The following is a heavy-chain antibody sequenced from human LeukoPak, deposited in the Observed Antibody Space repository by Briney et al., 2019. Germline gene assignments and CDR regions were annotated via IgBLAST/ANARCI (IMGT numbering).Heavy chain of an antibody. CDR3: ARKGASLAAPFDP. Sequence: SETLSLTCAVSGGSISSSNWWSWVRQPPGKGLEWIGEIYHSGSTNYNPSLKSRVTISVDKSKNQFSLKLSSVTAADTAVYYCARKGASLAAPFDPWGQGTLVTVSS. J-gene: IGHJ5*02. CDR1: GGSISSSNW. V-gene: IGHV4-4*02. D-gene: IGHD1-26*01. CDR2: IYHSGST.